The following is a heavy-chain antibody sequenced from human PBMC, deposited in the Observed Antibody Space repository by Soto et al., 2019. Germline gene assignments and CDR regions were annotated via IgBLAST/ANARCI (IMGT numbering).Heavy chain of an antibody. D-gene: IGHD5-12*01. CDR3: TTAVVDTVAKRPDY. CDR2: VKSKADGGTK. V-gene: IGHV3-15*01. Sequence: PGGSLRLSCAASGFTFSNAWMSWVRQAPGKGLESVGGVKSKADGGTKDYAVPVKGRFTISRDDSKITLYLQIKSLKHEDTAVYYCTTAVVDTVAKRPDYGGQGTLVTVSS. CDR1: GFTFSNAW. J-gene: IGHJ4*02.